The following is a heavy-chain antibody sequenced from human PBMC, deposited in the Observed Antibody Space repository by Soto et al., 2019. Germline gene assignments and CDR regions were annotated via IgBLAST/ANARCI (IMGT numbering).Heavy chain of an antibody. CDR3: ARSIGYCISTSCQKPEDYYYYGMDV. D-gene: IGHD2-2*01. CDR1: GGSISSGDYY. J-gene: IGHJ6*02. V-gene: IGHV4-30-4*02. Sequence: PSDTLSLTCTVSGGSISSGDYYWSWIRQPPGKGLEWIGYIYYSGSTYYNPSLKSRVTISGDTSKNQFSLKLSSVTAADTAVYYCARSIGYCISTSCQKPEDYYYYGMDVWGQGTTVTVS. CDR2: IYYSGST.